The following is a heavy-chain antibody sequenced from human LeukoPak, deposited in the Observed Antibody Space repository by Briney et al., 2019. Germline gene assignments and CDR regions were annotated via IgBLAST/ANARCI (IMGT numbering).Heavy chain of an antibody. CDR3: ARAPDYSPFDY. J-gene: IGHJ4*02. Sequence: PSQTLSLTCTVSGGSISSGSYYWSWIRQPAGKGLGWIGRIYTSGSTNYNPSLKSRVTISVDTSKNQFSLKLSSVTAADTAVYYCARAPDYSPFDYWGQGTLVTVSS. D-gene: IGHD4-11*01. V-gene: IGHV4-61*02. CDR2: IYTSGST. CDR1: GGSISSGSYY.